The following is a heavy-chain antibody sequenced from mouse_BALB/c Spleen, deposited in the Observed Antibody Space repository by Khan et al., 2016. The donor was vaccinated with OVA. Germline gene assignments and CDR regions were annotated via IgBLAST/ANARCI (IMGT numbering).Heavy chain of an antibody. CDR1: GYSFTLYY. Sequence: VQLKESGPDLVKPGASVKISCKASGYSFTLYYMTWVKQSHGKSLEWIGRVNPNTGGSDYNQEFKGKAILTVDKSSNTAYMELHSLTSEDSAVYYCARGYYFFAYWGQGTLVTVSA. CDR3: ARGYYFFAY. V-gene: IGHV1-26*01. CDR2: VNPNTGGS. J-gene: IGHJ3*01. D-gene: IGHD1-1*01.